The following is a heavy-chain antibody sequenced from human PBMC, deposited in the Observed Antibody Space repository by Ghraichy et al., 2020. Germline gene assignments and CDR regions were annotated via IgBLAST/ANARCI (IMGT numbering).Heavy chain of an antibody. Sequence: ASVKVSCKASGYTFTSYGISWMRQAPGQGLEWMGWISTYSGNTNYAQSLQGSVTMTTDTSTTTAYMELRSLRSDDTAVYYCARDGTTPDYYYFGMDVWGQGTTVTVSS. CDR2: ISTYSGNT. CDR3: ARDGTTPDYYYFGMDV. CDR1: GYTFTSYG. V-gene: IGHV1-18*01. D-gene: IGHD1-1*01. J-gene: IGHJ6*02.